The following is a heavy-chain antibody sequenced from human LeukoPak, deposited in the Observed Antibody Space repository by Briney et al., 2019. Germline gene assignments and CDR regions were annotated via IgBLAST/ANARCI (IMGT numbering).Heavy chain of an antibody. CDR1: GFTFDDYS. CDR3: VKALGITSASMDV. J-gene: IGHJ6*03. Sequence: GGSLRLSCAASGFTFDDYSMHWVRQAPGKGLEWVSLITWDGGTTDYADSVKGRFTISRDNSKNSLHLQMNSLRAEDTALYYCVKALGITSASMDVWGKGTTVTVSS. V-gene: IGHV3-43D*04. D-gene: IGHD1-20*01. CDR2: ITWDGGTT.